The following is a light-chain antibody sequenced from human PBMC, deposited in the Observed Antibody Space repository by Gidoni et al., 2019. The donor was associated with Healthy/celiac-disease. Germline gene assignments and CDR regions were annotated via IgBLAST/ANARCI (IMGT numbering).Light chain of an antibody. V-gene: IGLV3-27*01. Sequence: SYELTQPFSVSVSPGQTARITCPGDVLAKKYARWFQQKPGQAPVLVIYKDSGRPSGIPERFSGSSSGTTVTLTISGAQVEDEADYYCFSAADNKGVFGGGTKLTVL. CDR2: KDS. CDR3: FSAADNKGV. J-gene: IGLJ3*02. CDR1: VLAKKY.